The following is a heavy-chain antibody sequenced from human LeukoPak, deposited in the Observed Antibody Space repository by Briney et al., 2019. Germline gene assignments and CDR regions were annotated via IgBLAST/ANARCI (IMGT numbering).Heavy chain of an antibody. J-gene: IGHJ3*02. CDR3: ARDRGYYGSGSSDAFDI. D-gene: IGHD3-10*01. CDR1: GFTFSSYG. CDR2: IRYDGSNK. V-gene: IGHV3-30*02. Sequence: PGGSLRLSCAASGFTFSSYGMHWVRQAPGKGLEWVAFIRYDGSNKYYADSVKGRFTISRDNSKNTLYLQMNSLRAEDTAVYYCARDRGYYGSGSSDAFDIWGQGTMVTVSS.